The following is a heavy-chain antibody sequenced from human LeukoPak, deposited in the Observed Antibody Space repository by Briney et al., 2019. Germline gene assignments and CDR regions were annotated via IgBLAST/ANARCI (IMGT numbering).Heavy chain of an antibody. CDR3: ARPGGGYVLDY. V-gene: IGHV3-74*01. J-gene: IGHJ4*02. CDR2: INRDGSST. Sequence: GSLRLSCAASGFTFSTYWMHWVRQAPGKGLVWVSHINRDGSSTSYADSVKGRFTISRDNAKNTLYLQMNSLRAEDTAVYFCARPGGGYVLDYWGQGTLVTVSS. D-gene: IGHD5-12*01. CDR1: GFTFSTYW.